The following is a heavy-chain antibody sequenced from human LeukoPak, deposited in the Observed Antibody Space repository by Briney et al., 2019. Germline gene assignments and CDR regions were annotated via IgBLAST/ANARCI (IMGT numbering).Heavy chain of an antibody. J-gene: IGHJ4*02. V-gene: IGHV3-23*01. CDR1: GFTFSSYA. D-gene: IGHD6-13*01. CDR2: ISGRGGST. CDR3: ANSAGIAAAGYYFDY. Sequence: GGSLRLSCAASGFTFSSYAMSWVRQAPGKGLEWVSAISGRGGSTYYADSVKGRSTISRDNSKNTLYLQMNSLRAEDTAVYYCANSAGIAAAGYYFDYWGQGTLVTVSS.